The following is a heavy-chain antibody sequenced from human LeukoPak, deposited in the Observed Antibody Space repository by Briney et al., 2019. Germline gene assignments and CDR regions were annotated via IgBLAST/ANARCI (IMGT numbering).Heavy chain of an antibody. Sequence: GGSLILSCAASGFTFSSYSMNWVRQAPGKGLEWVSSISSGSSYIYYADSVRGRCTISRDNVRDSLYLEMNSLRAEDTAVYYCARGPTALCSGGNCRPRPLFDYWGQGILVTVSS. V-gene: IGHV3-21*01. D-gene: IGHD2-15*01. CDR2: ISSGSSYI. J-gene: IGHJ4*02. CDR3: ARGPTALCSGGNCRPRPLFDY. CDR1: GFTFSSYS.